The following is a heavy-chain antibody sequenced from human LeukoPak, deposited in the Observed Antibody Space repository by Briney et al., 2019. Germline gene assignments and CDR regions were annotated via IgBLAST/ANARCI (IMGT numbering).Heavy chain of an antibody. CDR2: IKQDGSEK. V-gene: IGHV3-7*01. D-gene: IGHD3-3*01. J-gene: IGHJ4*02. Sequence: RTGGSLRLSCAVSGLTVSSNYMSWVRQAPGKGLEWVANIKQDGSEKYYVDSVKGRFTISRDNAKNSLYLQMNSLRAGDTAVYYCVSLRFLEWLLFPDYWGQGTLVTVSS. CDR3: VSLRFLEWLLFPDY. CDR1: GLTVSSNY.